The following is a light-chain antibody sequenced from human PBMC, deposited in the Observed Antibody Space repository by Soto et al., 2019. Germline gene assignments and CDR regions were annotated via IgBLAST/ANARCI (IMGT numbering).Light chain of an antibody. V-gene: IGKV1-33*01. CDR2: DAS. J-gene: IGKJ3*01. Sequence: DFQMTQSPSSLSASVVDRVTIPCQASQDISDYLNCYQQKPGAAPKLLIYDASNLQAGVPSRFSGSGSGTEFTFTISSLQSEDIATYYCQQYDNLPFPFGPGTKVDIK. CDR1: QDISDY. CDR3: QQYDNLPFP.